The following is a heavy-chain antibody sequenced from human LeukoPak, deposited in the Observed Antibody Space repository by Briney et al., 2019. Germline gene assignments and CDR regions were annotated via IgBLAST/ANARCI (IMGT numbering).Heavy chain of an antibody. CDR1: GFTFSNYA. D-gene: IGHD2-15*01. CDR3: GKDITPGGMDV. J-gene: IGHJ6*02. V-gene: IGHV3-9*01. CDR2: FSLDTDRI. Sequence: GGSLRLSCAASGFTFSNYAMSWVRQAPGKGLEWVSGFSLDTDRIDYADSVKGRFTISRDNAKNSLYLQMNSLRPEDTAVYYCGKDITPGGMDVWGQGTAVTVSS.